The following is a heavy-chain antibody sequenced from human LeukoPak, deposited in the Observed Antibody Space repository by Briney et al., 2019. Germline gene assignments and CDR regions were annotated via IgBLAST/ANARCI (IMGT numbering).Heavy chain of an antibody. CDR2: ISWDGGST. D-gene: IGHD3-10*01. J-gene: IGHJ6*03. V-gene: IGHV3-43D*03. Sequence: GGSLRLSCAASGFTFDDYTMHWVRQAPGKGLEWVSLISWDGGSTYYADSVKGRFTISRDNSKNSLYLQMNSLRAEDTALCYCAKDIGEVTMVRGVYYYYYYMDVWGKGTTVTVSS. CDR3: AKDIGEVTMVRGVYYYYYYMDV. CDR1: GFTFDDYT.